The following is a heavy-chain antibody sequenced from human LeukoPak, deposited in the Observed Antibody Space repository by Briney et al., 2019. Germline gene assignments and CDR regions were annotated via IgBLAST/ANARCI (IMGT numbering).Heavy chain of an antibody. V-gene: IGHV1-2*02. Sequence: ASVKVSCKASGGTFSSYAISWVRQAPGQGLEWMGWINPNSGGTNYAQKFQGRVTMTRDASISTAYMELSRLRSDDTAVYYCARDWVWFGENIPGGVYYWGQGTLVTVSS. D-gene: IGHD3-10*01. CDR3: ARDWVWFGENIPGGVYY. CDR2: INPNSGGT. CDR1: GGTFSSYA. J-gene: IGHJ4*02.